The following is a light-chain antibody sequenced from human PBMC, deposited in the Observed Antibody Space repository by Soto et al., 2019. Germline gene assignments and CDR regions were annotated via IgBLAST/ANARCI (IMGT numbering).Light chain of an antibody. CDR1: SSDVGRYNY. V-gene: IGLV2-11*01. Sequence: QSVLTQPPSVSGSPGQSVTISCTGTSSDVGRYNYVSWYQHHPGKAPKLMSYDVSKRPSGVPDRFSGSKSGNTASLTISGLRAEDEADYYCCSYAGTYAYVFGPGTKVTVL. CDR3: CSYAGTYAYV. J-gene: IGLJ1*01. CDR2: DVS.